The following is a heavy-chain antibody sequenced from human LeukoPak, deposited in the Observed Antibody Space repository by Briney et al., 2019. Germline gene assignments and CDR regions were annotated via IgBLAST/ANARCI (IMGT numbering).Heavy chain of an antibody. CDR3: ARESSIYYDILTGYFPDHFDY. J-gene: IGHJ4*02. CDR2: IIPIFGTA. Sequence: SVKVSCKASGGTFSSYAISWVRQAPGQGLEWMGRIIPIFGTANYAQKFQGRVTITTDESTSTAYMELSSLRSEDTAGYYCARESSIYYDILTGYFPDHFDYWGKGTLVTVSS. CDR1: GGTFSSYA. D-gene: IGHD3-9*01. V-gene: IGHV1-69*05.